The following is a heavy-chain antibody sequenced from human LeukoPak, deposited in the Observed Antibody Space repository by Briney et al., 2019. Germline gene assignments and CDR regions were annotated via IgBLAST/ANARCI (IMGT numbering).Heavy chain of an antibody. J-gene: IGHJ3*02. V-gene: IGHV3-33*01. Sequence: PGRSLRLSCAASGFTFSSYGMHWVRQAPGKGLEWVAVIWYDGSNKYYADSVKGRFTISRDNSKNTLYLQMSSLRAEDTAVYYCARVGSSSWYFLDGAFDIWGQGTMVTVSS. CDR3: ARVGSSSWYFLDGAFDI. CDR1: GFTFSSYG. CDR2: IWYDGSNK. D-gene: IGHD6-13*01.